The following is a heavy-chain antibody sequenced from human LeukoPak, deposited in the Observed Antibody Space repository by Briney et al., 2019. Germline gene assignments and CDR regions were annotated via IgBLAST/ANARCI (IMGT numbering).Heavy chain of an antibody. CDR2: ISYDGSNK. CDR3: AKQQQLGTNWFDP. D-gene: IGHD6-13*01. J-gene: IGHJ5*02. Sequence: GGSLRLSCAASGFTFSSYGMHWLRQAPGKGLEWVAVISYDGSNKYYADSLRGRFTISRDNSKNTLYLQMNSLRAEDTAMYYCAKQQQLGTNWFDPWGQGTPVTVSS. V-gene: IGHV3-30*18. CDR1: GFTFSSYG.